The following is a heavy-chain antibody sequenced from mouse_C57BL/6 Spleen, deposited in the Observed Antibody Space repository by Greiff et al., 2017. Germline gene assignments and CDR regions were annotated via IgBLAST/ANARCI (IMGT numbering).Heavy chain of an antibody. CDR2: IYPRSGNT. D-gene: IGHD2-2*01. Sequence: QVQLKESGAELARPGASVKLSCKASGYTFTSYGISWVKQRTGQGLEWIGEIYPRSGNTYYNEKFKGKATLTADKSSSTAYMELRSLTSEDSAVYFWARATMFTYYAMDYWGQGTSVTVSS. CDR3: ARATMFTYYAMDY. CDR1: GYTFTSYG. V-gene: IGHV1-81*01. J-gene: IGHJ4*01.